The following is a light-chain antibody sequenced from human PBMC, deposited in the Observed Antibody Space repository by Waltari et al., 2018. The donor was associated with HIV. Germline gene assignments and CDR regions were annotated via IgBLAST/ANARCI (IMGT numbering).Light chain of an antibody. CDR1: QSVSSNY. CDR3: QQYGSSPHT. CDR2: GAS. J-gene: IGKJ3*01. V-gene: IGKV3-20*01. Sequence: EFVLTQSPGTLSLSPGERASLSCRASQSVSSNYLAWYQQKPGQAPRLLIYGASSRATGIPDRFSGSGSGTDFSLTISRLEPEDFAVYYCQQYGSSPHTFGPGTKVDIK.